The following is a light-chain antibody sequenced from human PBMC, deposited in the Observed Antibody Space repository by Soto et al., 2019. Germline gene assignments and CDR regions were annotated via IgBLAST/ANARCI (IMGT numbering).Light chain of an antibody. CDR3: QQRRNWWT. Sequence: EIVLTQSPATLSLSPGERATLSCRASQSVGSYLAWYQHKPGQAPRLLIYDASNRATGVPARFSGSGSGTDFILTITSLEPEDFAVYYCQQRRNWWTFGQGTKVDIK. V-gene: IGKV3-11*01. J-gene: IGKJ1*01. CDR1: QSVGSY. CDR2: DAS.